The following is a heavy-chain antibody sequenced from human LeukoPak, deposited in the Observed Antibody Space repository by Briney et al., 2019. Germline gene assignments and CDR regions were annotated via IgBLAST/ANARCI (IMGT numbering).Heavy chain of an antibody. V-gene: IGHV3-33*01. D-gene: IGHD2-2*01. Sequence: GGSLRLSCAASGFTFSRYALHWVRQAPGKGLEWVAVIWFDGKTYNYADSVEGRFTISRDNTKNTLSLQMNSLRAEDTAVYYCARDGLETTVVPAFYFDYWGQGTLVTVSS. CDR2: IWFDGKTY. J-gene: IGHJ4*02. CDR1: GFTFSRYA. CDR3: ARDGLETTVVPAFYFDY.